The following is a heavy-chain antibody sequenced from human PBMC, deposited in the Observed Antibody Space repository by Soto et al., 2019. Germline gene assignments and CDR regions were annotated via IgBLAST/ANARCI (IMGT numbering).Heavy chain of an antibody. Sequence: SETLSLTCSVSGGSIRSYYWSWIRQSPEKGLEWIGYFYHSGNSNYNPSLKSRVTISVDTSKNQLSLSLRSVTAADTAVYFCARISSVDPYGYVNGGLDVWGQGTTGTVSS. J-gene: IGHJ6*02. CDR2: FYHSGNS. CDR3: ARISSVDPYGYVNGGLDV. CDR1: GGSIRSYY. D-gene: IGHD5-18*01. V-gene: IGHV4-59*03.